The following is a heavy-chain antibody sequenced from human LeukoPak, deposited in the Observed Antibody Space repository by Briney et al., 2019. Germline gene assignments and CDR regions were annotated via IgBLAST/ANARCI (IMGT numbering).Heavy chain of an antibody. CDR1: GGSIRSSSNY. V-gene: IGHV4-39*01. D-gene: IGHD2/OR15-2a*01. CDR3: ARLGGYCNSAGCPGSDY. CDR2: IYYTGST. Sequence: SETLSLTCTVSGGSIRSSSNYWGWVRQPPGKGLEWIANIYYTGSTYYNPSLKSRVTISVDTSRNQFSLKLNSVTAADTAVYYCARLGGYCNSAGCPGSDYWGQGTLVTVSS. J-gene: IGHJ4*02.